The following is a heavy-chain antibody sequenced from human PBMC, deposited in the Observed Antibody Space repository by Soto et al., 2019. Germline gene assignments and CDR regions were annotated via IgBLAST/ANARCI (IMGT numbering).Heavy chain of an antibody. CDR1: GLTFSSHW. CDR2: INGDGSST. J-gene: IGHJ5*02. CDR3: ARDSGLGAFDP. Sequence: EVQLVESGGGLVQPGGSLRLSCAASGLTFSSHWMHWVRQAPGKGLVWVSRINGDGSSTSYADSVKGRFTISRDNAKSTLFLQMNSLRVEVTAVYYCARDSGLGAFDPWGQGTLVTVSS. V-gene: IGHV3-74*01. D-gene: IGHD3-10*01.